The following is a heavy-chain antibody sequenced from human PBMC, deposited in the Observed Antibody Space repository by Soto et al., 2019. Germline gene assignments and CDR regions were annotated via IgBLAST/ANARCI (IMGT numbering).Heavy chain of an antibody. D-gene: IGHD4-17*01. V-gene: IGHV4-34*01. J-gene: IGHJ4*02. CDR2: INHSGSI. CDR1: GGSFSDYY. Sequence: SETLSLTCAVYGGSFSDYYWTWVRQPPGKGLEWIGEINHSGSINYNSSLESRLTISVDTSKNQFSLNMRSVTAADTAVYYCARRTTVVPPPFDYWGQATRATVSS. CDR3: ARRTTVVPPPFDY.